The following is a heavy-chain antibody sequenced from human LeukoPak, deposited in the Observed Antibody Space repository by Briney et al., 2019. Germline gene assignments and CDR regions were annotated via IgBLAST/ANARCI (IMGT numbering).Heavy chain of an antibody. CDR3: GRKISGSYYGLDY. D-gene: IGHD1-26*01. CDR1: GYTFITCW. V-gene: IGHV5-51*01. Sequence: GESLKISCKGSGYTFITCWIGWVRQMPGKGLEWMGIIYPGDSDTRYSPSFQGQVTISVDKSISTAYLQWSSLKASDTAMYYCGRKISGSYYGLDYWGQGTLVTVSS. CDR2: IYPGDSDT. J-gene: IGHJ4*02.